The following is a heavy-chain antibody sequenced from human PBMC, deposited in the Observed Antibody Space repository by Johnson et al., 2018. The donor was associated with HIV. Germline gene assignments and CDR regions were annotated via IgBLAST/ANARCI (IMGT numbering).Heavy chain of an antibody. CDR3: AKDVELHGAFDI. D-gene: IGHD1-26*01. CDR2: IRYDGSNK. J-gene: IGHJ3*02. CDR1: GFTFSSYG. Sequence: QVQLVESGGGVVQPGGSLRLSCAAFGFTFSSYGMHWVRQAPGKGLAWVAFIRYDGSNKYYADSVKGRFTISRDNSKNTLYLQMNSLRAEDTAVYYCAKDVELHGAFDIWGQGTMVTVSS. V-gene: IGHV3-30*02.